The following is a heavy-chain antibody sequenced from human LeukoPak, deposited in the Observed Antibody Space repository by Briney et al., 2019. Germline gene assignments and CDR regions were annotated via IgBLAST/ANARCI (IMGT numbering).Heavy chain of an antibody. CDR3: ARGGDYYDSSGYSDIDY. CDR2: INPSGGST. Sequence: ASVTVSCKASGYTFTSYYMHWVRQAPGQGLEWMGIINPSGGSTSYAQKFQGRVTMTRDTSTSTVYMELSSLRSEDTAVYYCARGGDYYDSSGYSDIDYWGQGTLVTVSS. V-gene: IGHV1-46*01. CDR1: GYTFTSYY. D-gene: IGHD3-22*01. J-gene: IGHJ4*02.